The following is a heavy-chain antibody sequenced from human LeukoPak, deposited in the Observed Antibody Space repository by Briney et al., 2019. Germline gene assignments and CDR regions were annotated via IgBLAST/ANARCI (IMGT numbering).Heavy chain of an antibody. CDR2: ISYDGSNK. D-gene: IGHD3-10*01. CDR1: GFTFSSYA. CDR3: ARDHVWGVRGVTYNPLYYYGMDV. J-gene: IGHJ6*02. V-gene: IGHV3-30*04. Sequence: GGSLRLSCAASGFTFSSYAMHWVRQAPGKGLEWVAVISYDGSNKYYADSVKGRFTISRDNSKNTLYLQMNRLRAEDTAVYYCARDHVWGVRGVTYNPLYYYGMDVWGQGTTVTVSS.